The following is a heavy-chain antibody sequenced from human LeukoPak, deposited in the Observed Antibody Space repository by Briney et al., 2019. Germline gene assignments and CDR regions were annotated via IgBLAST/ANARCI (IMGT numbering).Heavy chain of an antibody. CDR2: SRNKASSYTT. D-gene: IGHD2-15*01. Sequence: GGSQRLSCAASGFKFSDHYIDWVRQAPGKGLEWVGRSRNKASSYTTEYAASVEGRFTISRDVSESSLYLQMNSLRAEDTAVYYCAKDITTVAYCSSDSCYPDYWGQGTLVTVSS. J-gene: IGHJ4*02. CDR1: GFKFSDHY. CDR3: AKDITTVAYCSSDSCYPDY. V-gene: IGHV3-72*01.